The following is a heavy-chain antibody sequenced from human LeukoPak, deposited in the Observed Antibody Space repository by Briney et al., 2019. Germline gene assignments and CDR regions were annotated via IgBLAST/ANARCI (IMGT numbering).Heavy chain of an antibody. J-gene: IGHJ4*02. CDR2: IIPIFGTA. CDR1: GYKFSSYW. V-gene: IGHV1-69*01. Sequence: KPGESLKISCKGSGYKFSSYWIGWVRQAPGQGLEWMGGIIPIFGTANYAQKFQDRVTITADESTSTAYMELSSLRSEDTAVYYCARYYYDSSGYIRPDDYWGQGTLVTVSS. D-gene: IGHD3-22*01. CDR3: ARYYYDSSGYIRPDDY.